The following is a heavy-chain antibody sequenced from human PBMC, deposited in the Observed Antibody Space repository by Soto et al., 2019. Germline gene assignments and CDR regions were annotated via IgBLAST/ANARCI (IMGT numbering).Heavy chain of an antibody. Sequence: GGSLRLSCTCSGFDFGDYYMIWIRQAPGKGLEWVSYIDSGDGTTYYTDPVKGRFTISRDNAKKTVYLQMSSLRVEDTALYYCVRPYYSSSWFPFDRWGQGTLVTVSS. J-gene: IGHJ4*02. D-gene: IGHD6-13*01. CDR3: VRPYYSSSWFPFDR. CDR2: IDSGDGTT. CDR1: GFDFGDYY. V-gene: IGHV3-11*01.